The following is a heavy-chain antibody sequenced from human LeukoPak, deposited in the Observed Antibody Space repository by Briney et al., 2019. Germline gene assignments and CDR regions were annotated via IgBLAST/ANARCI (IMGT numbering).Heavy chain of an antibody. D-gene: IGHD3-22*01. J-gene: IGHJ4*02. CDR1: GGSISSYY. CDR3: ARVPRDYYDSSGYTYFDY. Sequence: SETLSLTCTVSGGSISSYYWSWIRQPPGKGLEWIGYIYYSGSTNYNPSPKSRVTISVDTSKNQFSLKLSSVTAADTAVYYCARVPRDYYDSSGYTYFDYWGQGTLVTVSS. V-gene: IGHV4-59*01. CDR2: IYYSGST.